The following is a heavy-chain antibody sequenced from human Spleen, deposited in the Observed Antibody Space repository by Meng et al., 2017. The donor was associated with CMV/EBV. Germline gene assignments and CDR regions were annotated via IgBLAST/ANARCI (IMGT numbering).Heavy chain of an antibody. CDR2: INSDGSST. CDR1: GFTFSSYW. CDR3: AKEKYSNYFLTGY. Sequence: GESLKISCAASGFTFSSYWMHWVRQAPGKGLVWVSRINSDGSSTSYADSVKGRFTISRDNAKNTLYLQMNSLRAEDTAVYYCAKEKYSNYFLTGYWGQGTLVTVSS. J-gene: IGHJ4*02. D-gene: IGHD4-11*01. V-gene: IGHV3-74*01.